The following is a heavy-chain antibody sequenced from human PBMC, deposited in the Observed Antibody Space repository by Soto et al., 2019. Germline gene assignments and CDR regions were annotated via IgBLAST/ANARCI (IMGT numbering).Heavy chain of an antibody. V-gene: IGHV3-43D*04. J-gene: IGHJ6*02. CDR2: ISWDGDSK. CDR3: AKDLSCSTTKCYYSSYGMDV. D-gene: IGHD2-2*01. Sequence: GGSLRLSCAASGFTFDGYAMHWVRQAPGKGLEWVSLISWDGDSKYYSDSVKGRFTISRDNSKNSLFLQMNSLRAEDTALYYCAKDLSCSTTKCYYSSYGMDVWGQGTTVTVSS. CDR1: GFTFDGYA.